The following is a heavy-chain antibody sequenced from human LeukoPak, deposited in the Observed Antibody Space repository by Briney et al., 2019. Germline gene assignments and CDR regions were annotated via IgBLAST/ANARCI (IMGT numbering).Heavy chain of an antibody. CDR2: IHHSGST. CDR3: ARDYGAAGKFDY. CDR1: GGSIISYY. J-gene: IGHJ4*02. Sequence: PSETPSLTCTVSGGSIISYYWSWIRQPPGKGLEWIGYIHHSGSTNYNPPLKSRVTMSVDKSKNQFSLKLSPVTAADTAVYYCARDYGAAGKFDYWGQGTLVTVSS. D-gene: IGHD6-13*01. V-gene: IGHV4-59*12.